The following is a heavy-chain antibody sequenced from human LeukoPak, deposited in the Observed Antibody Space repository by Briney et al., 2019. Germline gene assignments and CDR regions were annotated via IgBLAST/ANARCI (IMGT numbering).Heavy chain of an antibody. Sequence: GGSLRLSCAASGFTFSSYWMSWVRQAPGKGLEWVANIKEDGSEKYYVDSVKGRLTISRDTAKSSLYLQMNSLKAEDTAVYYCGRFTRSGDSVYWGQGTLVTVSS. D-gene: IGHD7-27*01. J-gene: IGHJ4*02. CDR3: GRFTRSGDSVY. CDR2: IKEDGSEK. V-gene: IGHV3-7*04. CDR1: GFTFSSYW.